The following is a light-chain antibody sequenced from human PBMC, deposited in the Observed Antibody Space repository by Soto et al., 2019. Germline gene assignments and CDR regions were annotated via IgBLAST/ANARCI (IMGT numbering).Light chain of an antibody. CDR2: ASV. Sequence: EVVLTKSPGSLSLSPGDRATLSCKTSQSDGSNFVAWYQQKPGQAPRLLIYASVNRATGIPDRFSGSAPGTDFTLTINRLEPEDFAVYDCQQYGESPITVGQGTRLEIK. CDR3: QQYGESPIT. CDR1: QSDGSNF. J-gene: IGKJ5*01. V-gene: IGKV3-20*01.